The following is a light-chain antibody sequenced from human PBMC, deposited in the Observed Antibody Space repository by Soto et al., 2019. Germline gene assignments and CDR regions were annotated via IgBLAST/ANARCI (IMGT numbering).Light chain of an antibody. V-gene: IGKV3-20*01. Sequence: EIVLTQSPGTLSLSPGETATLSCRASQSVSSNYVAWFHQKPGQAPRLLIYGASSRATGVPDRFSGSGSGTEFTLTISSLQPDDFATYYCQQHNGYSERMFGQGTKVDIK. CDR3: QQHNGYSERM. CDR1: QSVSSNY. CDR2: GAS. J-gene: IGKJ1*01.